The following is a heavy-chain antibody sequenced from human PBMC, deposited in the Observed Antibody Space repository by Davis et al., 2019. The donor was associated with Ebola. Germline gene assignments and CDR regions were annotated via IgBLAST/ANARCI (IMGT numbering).Heavy chain of an antibody. Sequence: GESLKISCAASGFTFSSYGMHWVRQAPGKGLEWVAFIRYDGSNKYYADSVKGRFTISRDNSKNTLYLQMNSLRAEDTAVYYCARLIGGAFDIWGQGTMVTVSS. V-gene: IGHV3-30*02. CDR3: ARLIGGAFDI. J-gene: IGHJ3*02. CDR2: IRYDGSNK. CDR1: GFTFSSYG. D-gene: IGHD3-22*01.